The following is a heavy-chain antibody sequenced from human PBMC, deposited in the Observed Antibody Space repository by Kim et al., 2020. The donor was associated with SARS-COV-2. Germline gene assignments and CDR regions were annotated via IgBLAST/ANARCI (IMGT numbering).Heavy chain of an antibody. D-gene: IGHD2-21*01. CDR3: ARDNDEGVVIYALQI. Sequence: ASVKVSCKASGGNFVHYEFTWVRQAPGQGLEWMGGIIPLSGTINYAQKFQGRLTITADEPARTVYMELSSLRSDDTAVYYCARDNDEGVVIYALQIWGPGTMVTVSS. CDR1: GGNFVHYE. CDR2: IIPLSGTI. V-gene: IGHV1-69*13. J-gene: IGHJ3*02.